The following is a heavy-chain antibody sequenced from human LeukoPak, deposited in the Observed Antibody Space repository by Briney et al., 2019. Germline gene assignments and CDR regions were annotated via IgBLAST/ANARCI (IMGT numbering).Heavy chain of an antibody. V-gene: IGHV4-38-2*02. J-gene: IGHJ4*02. CDR2: IFHTGST. Sequence: SETLSLTCTVSGYSISSDYYWGWIRQPPGKGLEWIGSIFHTGSTYYNPSLKSRITISVDTSKNQFSLKLSSVTAADTAIYYCARTGRIIVASFDYWGQGILVTVSS. CDR3: ARTGRIIVASFDY. CDR1: GYSISSDYY. D-gene: IGHD5-12*01.